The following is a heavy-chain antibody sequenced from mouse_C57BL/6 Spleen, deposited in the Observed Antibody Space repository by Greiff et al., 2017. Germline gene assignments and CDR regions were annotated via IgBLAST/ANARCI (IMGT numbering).Heavy chain of an antibody. Sequence: QVQLQQSGAELVKPGASVKISCKASGYAFSSYWMNWVKQRPGKGLEWIGQIYPGDGDTNYNGKFKGKATLTADKSSSTAYMQLSSLTSEDSAVYFCARVYGSSYRYFDVWGTGTTVTVSS. J-gene: IGHJ1*03. D-gene: IGHD1-1*01. CDR2: IYPGDGDT. CDR1: GYAFSSYW. CDR3: ARVYGSSYRYFDV. V-gene: IGHV1-80*01.